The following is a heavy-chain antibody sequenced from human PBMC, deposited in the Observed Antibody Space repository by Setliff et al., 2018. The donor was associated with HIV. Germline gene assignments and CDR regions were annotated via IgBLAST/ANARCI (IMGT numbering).Heavy chain of an antibody. CDR2: ISSSSSYI. D-gene: IGHD1-26*01. CDR3: AKDQPFYSAFDY. Sequence: GGSLRLSCAASGFTFSSYSMNWVRQAPGKGLEWVSSISSSSSYICYADSVKGRFTISRDNAKNSLYLQMNSLRADDTALYYRAKDQPFYSAFDYWGQGTLVTVSS. CDR1: GFTFSSYS. J-gene: IGHJ4*02. V-gene: IGHV3-21*04.